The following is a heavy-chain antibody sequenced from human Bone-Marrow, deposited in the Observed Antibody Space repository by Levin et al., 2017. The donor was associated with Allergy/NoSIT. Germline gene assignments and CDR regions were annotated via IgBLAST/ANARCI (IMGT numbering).Heavy chain of an antibody. CDR1: GFTFSNYW. Sequence: PGGSLRLSCAASGFTFSNYWMSWVRQAPGKGLEWVANIKEDGSEKYYVDSVKGRFTMSRDNAKNSLYLQMNSLRAEDTAVYYCARSWYSLDQWGQGALVTVSS. D-gene: IGHD6-13*01. CDR3: ARSWYSLDQ. V-gene: IGHV3-7*01. J-gene: IGHJ4*02. CDR2: IKEDGSEK.